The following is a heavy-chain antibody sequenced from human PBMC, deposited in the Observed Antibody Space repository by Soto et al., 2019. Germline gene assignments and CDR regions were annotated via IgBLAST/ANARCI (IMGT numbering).Heavy chain of an antibody. Sequence: QVQLQESGPGLVKPSQTLSLTCTVSGGSISSGGYYWTWISQHPGKGLEWIGYNYYSGITYYSPSLKSRVTISLDTSKNQFSLKLSSVTAADTAVYYCARGSSIAGLYYGMDVWGQGTTVTVSS. D-gene: IGHD6-6*01. CDR2: NYYSGIT. J-gene: IGHJ6*02. CDR3: ARGSSIAGLYYGMDV. CDR1: GGSISSGGYY. V-gene: IGHV4-31*03.